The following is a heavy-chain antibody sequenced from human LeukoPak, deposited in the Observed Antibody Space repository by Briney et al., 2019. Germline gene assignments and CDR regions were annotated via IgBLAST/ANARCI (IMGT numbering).Heavy chain of an antibody. CDR2: ISTDGKST. V-gene: IGHV3-74*01. D-gene: IGHD2-2*01. CDR1: GFTFSNYS. J-gene: IGHJ6*02. Sequence: PGRSLRLSCVASGFTFSNYSMLWVRQAPGQGLMWVSLISTDGKSTRYAESVKGRFTISRDNAKNALYLQMDILRVEDTALYFCVRDYQFIQEVWGQGTTVTVSS. CDR3: VRDYQFIQEV.